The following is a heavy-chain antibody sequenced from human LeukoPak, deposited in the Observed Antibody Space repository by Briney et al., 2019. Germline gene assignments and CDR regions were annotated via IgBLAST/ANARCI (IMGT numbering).Heavy chain of an antibody. J-gene: IGHJ4*02. V-gene: IGHV3-9*01. CDR1: GFTFDDYA. CDR2: ISWNSGSI. CDR3: AKAPAARPYFDY. D-gene: IGHD6-6*01. Sequence: GGSLRLSCAASGFTFDDYAMHWVRQAPGKGLEWVSGISWNSGSIGYADSVKGRFTISRDNAKNSLYLQMNSLRAEDTAVYYCAKAPAARPYFDYWGQGTLVTVSS.